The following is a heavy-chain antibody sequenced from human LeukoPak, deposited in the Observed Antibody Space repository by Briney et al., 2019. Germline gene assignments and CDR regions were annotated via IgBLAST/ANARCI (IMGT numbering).Heavy chain of an antibody. CDR1: GFSLNTSGLC. D-gene: IGHD6-13*01. CDR2: IYWDDDE. Sequence: ESGATLVKPTQTLTLTCTFSGFSLNTSGLCVGWVRQPPGNALEWLTLIYWDDDERYSPSLESRLSTTKDTSKNQVVLTRANTDPVDSAKYYCTHSYSSSQRLKFKHF. J-gene: IGHJ1*01. CDR3: THSYSSSQRLKFKHF. V-gene: IGHV2-5*02.